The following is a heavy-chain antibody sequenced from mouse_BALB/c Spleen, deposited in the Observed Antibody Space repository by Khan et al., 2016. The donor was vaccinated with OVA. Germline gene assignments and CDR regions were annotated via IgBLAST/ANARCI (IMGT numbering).Heavy chain of an antibody. CDR2: ITYTGYT. J-gene: IGHJ3*01. D-gene: IGHD2-12*01. Sequence: EVQLQESGPSLVKPSQTLSLTCSVTGDSITSGYWNWIRKFPENKLEYMGYITYTGYTYYNPSLQSRISITRHTSKNQYYLQLNSVTDEDTATYXSARSTYRYAFVYGGQGTLVTVSA. CDR3: ARSTYRYAFVY. CDR1: GDSITSGY. V-gene: IGHV3-8*02.